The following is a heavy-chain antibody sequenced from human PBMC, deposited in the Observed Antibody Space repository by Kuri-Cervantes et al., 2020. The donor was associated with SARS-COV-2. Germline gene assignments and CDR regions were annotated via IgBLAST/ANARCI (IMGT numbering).Heavy chain of an antibody. CDR1: GYTFSDYSNYY. Sequence: ASVKVSCKASGYTFSDYSNYYMYWVRQAPGQGLEWMGWINPNSGGTNYAQNFQGWVTMTRDTSISTAYMELSRLRSDDTAVYYCARGMVRGIIQYYYYAMDVWGQGTTVTVS. CDR2: INPNSGGT. V-gene: IGHV1-2*04. J-gene: IGHJ6*02. D-gene: IGHD3-10*01. CDR3: ARGMVRGIIQYYYYAMDV.